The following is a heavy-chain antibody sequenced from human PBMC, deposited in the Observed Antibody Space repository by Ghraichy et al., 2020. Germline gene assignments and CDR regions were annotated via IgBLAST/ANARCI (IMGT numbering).Heavy chain of an antibody. D-gene: IGHD1-26*01. CDR3: ARDSGVVGADPGYWFDP. Sequence: ASVKVSCKASGYTFTSYAMHWVRQAPGQRLEWMGWINAGNGNTKYSQKFQGRVTITRDTSASTAYMELSSLRSEDTAVYYCARDSGVVGADPGYWFDPWGQGTLVTVSS. CDR1: GYTFTSYA. J-gene: IGHJ5*02. CDR2: INAGNGNT. V-gene: IGHV1-3*01.